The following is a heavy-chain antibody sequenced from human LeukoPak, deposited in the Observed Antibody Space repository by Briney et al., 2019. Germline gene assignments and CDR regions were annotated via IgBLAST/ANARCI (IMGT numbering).Heavy chain of an antibody. CDR1: GFTLSRYA. Sequence: PPGGSLRLSCAASGFTLSRYAMSWVRQAPGKGLEWVSVISGSVGSTYYADSVKGRFTISRDNAKNSLYLQMNSLRAEDTALYYCAKQYSGSYSSPLYFDYWGQGTLVTVSA. J-gene: IGHJ4*02. CDR2: ISGSVGST. CDR3: AKQYSGSYSSPLYFDY. V-gene: IGHV3-23*01. D-gene: IGHD1-26*01.